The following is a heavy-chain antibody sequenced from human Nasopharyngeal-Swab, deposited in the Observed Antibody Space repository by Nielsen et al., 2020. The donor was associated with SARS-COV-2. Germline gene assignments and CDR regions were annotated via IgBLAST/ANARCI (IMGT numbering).Heavy chain of an antibody. CDR2: ISAYNGNT. CDR3: ARDAWGSGWFVDAFDI. Sequence: APVKVSCKASGYTFTSYGISWVRQAPGQGLEWMGWISAYNGNTNYAQKLQGRVTMTTDTSTSTAYMELRSLRSDDTAVYYCARDAWGSGWFVDAFDIWGQGTMVTVSS. V-gene: IGHV1-18*01. J-gene: IGHJ3*02. CDR1: GYTFTSYG. D-gene: IGHD6-19*01.